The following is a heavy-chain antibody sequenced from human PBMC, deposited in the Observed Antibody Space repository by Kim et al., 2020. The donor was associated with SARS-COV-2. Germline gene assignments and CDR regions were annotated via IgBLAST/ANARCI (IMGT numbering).Heavy chain of an antibody. CDR2: ISYDGSNK. J-gene: IGHJ6*02. D-gene: IGHD3-9*01. CDR1: GFTFSSYA. Sequence: GWSLRLSCAASGFTFSSYAMHWVRQAPGKGLEWVAVISYDGSNKYYADSVKGRFTISRDNSKNTLYLQMNSLRAEDTAVYYCAREAPVNYDILTRMGFAPMVYYGMDVWGQGTTVTVSS. V-gene: IGHV3-30*04. CDR3: AREAPVNYDILTRMGFAPMVYYGMDV.